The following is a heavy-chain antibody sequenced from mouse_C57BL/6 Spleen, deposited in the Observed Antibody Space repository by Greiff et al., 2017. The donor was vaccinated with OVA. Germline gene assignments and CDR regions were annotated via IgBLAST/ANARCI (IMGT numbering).Heavy chain of an antibody. D-gene: IGHD2-2*01. CDR3: TRGGLWLDYLDY. V-gene: IGHV5S21*01. Sequence: EVMLVESGEGLVKPGGSLKLSCAASGFTFSSYAMSWVRQTPEKRLEWVAYISSGGDYIYYADTVKGRFTISRDNARNTLYLQLSSLKSEDTAMYYWTRGGLWLDYLDYWGQGTTLTVSS. J-gene: IGHJ2*01. CDR2: ISSGGDYI. CDR1: GFTFSSYA.